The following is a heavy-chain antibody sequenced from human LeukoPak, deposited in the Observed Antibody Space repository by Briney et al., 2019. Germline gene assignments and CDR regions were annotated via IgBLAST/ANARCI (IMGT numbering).Heavy chain of an antibody. CDR3: ARVDTAMVSTPFDY. CDR1: GSTFSTYS. D-gene: IGHD5-18*01. V-gene: IGHV3-21*01. CDR2: ISSSSSYI. J-gene: IGHJ4*02. Sequence: PGGSLRLSCAASGSTFSTYSMNWVRQAPGKGLEWVSSISSSSSYIYYADSVKGRFTISRDNAKNSLYLQMNSLRAEDTAVYYCARVDTAMVSTPFDYWGQGTLVTVSS.